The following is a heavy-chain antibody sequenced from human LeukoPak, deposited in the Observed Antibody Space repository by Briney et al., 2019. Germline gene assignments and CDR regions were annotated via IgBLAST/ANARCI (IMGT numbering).Heavy chain of an antibody. CDR3: ARGYSSSSEPFDY. V-gene: IGHV4-59*01. Sequence: SETLSLTCAVYGGSFSGYYWSWIRQPPGKGLEWIGYIYYSGSTNYNPSLKSRVTISVDTSKNQFSLKLSSVTPADTAVYYCARGYSSSSEPFDYWGQGTLVTVSS. J-gene: IGHJ4*02. D-gene: IGHD6-6*01. CDR2: IYYSGST. CDR1: GGSFSGYY.